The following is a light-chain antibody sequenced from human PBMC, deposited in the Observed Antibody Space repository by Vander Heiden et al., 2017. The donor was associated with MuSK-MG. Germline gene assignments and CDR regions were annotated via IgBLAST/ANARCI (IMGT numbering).Light chain of an antibody. CDR3: QQRSNWQET. Sequence: EIVLTQSPATLSLSPGERATLSCRASQSVSTYLAWYQQKLGQAPRLVIYHASNRATGIPARFSGSGSGTDFTLTISSLEPEDFAVYYCQQRSNWQETFGHGTKVEIK. V-gene: IGKV3D-11*02. CDR2: HAS. J-gene: IGKJ1*01. CDR1: QSVSTY.